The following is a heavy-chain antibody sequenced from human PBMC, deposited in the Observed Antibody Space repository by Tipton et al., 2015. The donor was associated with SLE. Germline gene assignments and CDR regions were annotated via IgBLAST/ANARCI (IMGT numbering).Heavy chain of an antibody. Sequence: TLSLTCTVSGGSISSYYWSWIRQPPGKGLEWIGYIYYSGSTNYNPSLKSRVTISVDTSKNQFSLKLSPVTAADTAVYYCARDNPSSGWYLVDYWGQGTLVTVSS. V-gene: IGHV4-59*01. D-gene: IGHD6-19*01. CDR3: ARDNPSSGWYLVDY. J-gene: IGHJ4*02. CDR1: GGSISSYY. CDR2: IYYSGST.